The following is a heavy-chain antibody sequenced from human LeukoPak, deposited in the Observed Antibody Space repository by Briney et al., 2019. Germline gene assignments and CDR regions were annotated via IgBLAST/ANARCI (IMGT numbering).Heavy chain of an antibody. Sequence: SETLSLTCAVYGGSFSGYYWSWIRQPPGKGLEWIGEINHSGSTNYNPSLKSRVTISVDTSKNQFSLKLSSVTAADTAVYYCAKGARWYSSSPIPFDYWGQGTLVTVSS. CDR3: AKGARWYSSSPIPFDY. D-gene: IGHD6-6*01. J-gene: IGHJ4*02. V-gene: IGHV4-34*01. CDR2: INHSGST. CDR1: GGSFSGYY.